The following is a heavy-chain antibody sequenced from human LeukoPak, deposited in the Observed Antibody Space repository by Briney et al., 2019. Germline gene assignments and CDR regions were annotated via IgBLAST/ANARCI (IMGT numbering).Heavy chain of an antibody. CDR3: ASLDILTGPLDY. D-gene: IGHD3-9*01. Sequence: PSETLSLTCAVYGGSFSGYYWSWIRQPPGKGLEWIGEINYSGSTNYNPSLKSRVTISVDTSKNQFSLKLSSVTAADTAVYYCASLDILTGPLDYWGQGTLVTVSS. J-gene: IGHJ4*02. CDR2: INYSGST. CDR1: GGSFSGYY. V-gene: IGHV4-34*01.